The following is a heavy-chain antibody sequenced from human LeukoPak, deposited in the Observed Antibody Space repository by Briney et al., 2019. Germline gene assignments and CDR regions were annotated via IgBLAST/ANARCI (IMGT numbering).Heavy chain of an antibody. CDR2: ITRTSANT. V-gene: IGHV3-11*05. Sequence: GSLRLSCAASGFTFSDYYMNWMRQAPGKGLEWGSYITRTSANTNYADSVKGRFTTSRDNATNSLYLHMNSLRAEDTAVYYCARDEDGCSGGRCYFDYWGQGALVTVSS. D-gene: IGHD2-15*01. CDR3: ARDEDGCSGGRCYFDY. J-gene: IGHJ4*02. CDR1: GFTFSDYY.